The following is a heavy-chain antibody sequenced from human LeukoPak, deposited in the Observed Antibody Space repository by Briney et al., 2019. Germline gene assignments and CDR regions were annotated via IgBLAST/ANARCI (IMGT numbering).Heavy chain of an antibody. J-gene: IGHJ4*02. CDR2: TNSDGSST. CDR3: AREWSGFAELPDY. D-gene: IGHD3-10*01. CDR1: GFTFNTYW. V-gene: IGHV3-74*01. Sequence: GGALRLPCAASGFTFNTYWMHWGRQLPGKGLVSVSRTNSDGSSTTYADSVKGRFTVSRDNAKNTLYLQMSSLRPEDTDVYYCAREWSGFAELPDYWGQGTLVTVSS.